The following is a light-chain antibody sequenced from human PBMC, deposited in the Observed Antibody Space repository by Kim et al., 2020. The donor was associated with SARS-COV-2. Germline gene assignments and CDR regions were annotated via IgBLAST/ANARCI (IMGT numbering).Light chain of an antibody. V-gene: IGLV7-43*01. J-gene: IGLJ3*02. CDR2: GTG. CDR1: AGAVTSSYA. Sequence: QAVVTQEPSLTVSPGGTVTLTCGCSAGAVTSSYALSWFQQKPGQVPRALIYGTGNKHSWTPARFSGSLLGGKAALTLSGALPEDEAEYHCLIHCGGAWVFGGGTQLTVL. CDR3: LIHCGGAWV.